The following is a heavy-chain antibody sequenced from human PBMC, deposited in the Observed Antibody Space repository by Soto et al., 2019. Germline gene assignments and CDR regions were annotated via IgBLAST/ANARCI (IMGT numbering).Heavy chain of an antibody. CDR3: ARAHRIVGATTDAFDI. V-gene: IGHV1-2*02. J-gene: IGHJ3*02. CDR2: INPNSGGT. CDR1: GYTFTGYY. D-gene: IGHD1-26*01. Sequence: VASVKVSCKASGYTFTGYYMHWVRQAPGQGLEWMGWINPNSGGTNYAQKFQGRVTMTRDTSISTAYMELSRLRSDDTAVYYCARAHRIVGATTDAFDIWGQGTMVTVSS.